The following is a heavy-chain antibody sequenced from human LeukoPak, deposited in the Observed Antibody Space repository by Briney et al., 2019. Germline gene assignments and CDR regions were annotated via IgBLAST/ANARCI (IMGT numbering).Heavy chain of an antibody. CDR1: GFTFSSYG. CDR3: ARGSSTRTYYFDF. D-gene: IGHD5/OR15-5a*01. Sequence: SGGSLRLSCAASGFTFSSYGMHWVRQAPGKGLEWVAVTWFDGSNKYYADSVKGRFTISRDNAKNSLYLQVNSLRAEDTALYYCARGSSTRTYYFDFWGRGTLVAVSS. CDR2: TWFDGSNK. J-gene: IGHJ4*01. V-gene: IGHV3-33*01.